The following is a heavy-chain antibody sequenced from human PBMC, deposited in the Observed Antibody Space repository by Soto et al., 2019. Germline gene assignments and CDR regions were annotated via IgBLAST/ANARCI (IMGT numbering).Heavy chain of an antibody. CDR1: GFTFSSYA. CDR3: AKDMEADSSSYFDY. Sequence: GGSLRLSCAASGFTFSSYAMSWVRQALGKGLEWVSAISGSGGSTYYADSVKGRFTISRDNSKNTLYLQMNSLRAEDTAVYYCAKDMEADSSSYFDYWGQGTLVTVSS. V-gene: IGHV3-23*01. CDR2: ISGSGGST. D-gene: IGHD6-6*01. J-gene: IGHJ4*02.